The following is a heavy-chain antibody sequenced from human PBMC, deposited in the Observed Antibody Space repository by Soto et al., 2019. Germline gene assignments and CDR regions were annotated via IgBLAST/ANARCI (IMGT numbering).Heavy chain of an antibody. CDR1: GGAIRSFY. J-gene: IGHJ4*02. D-gene: IGHD3-16*01. CDR2: ISNSGST. V-gene: IGHV4-4*09. Sequence: TLSLTCKVSGGAIRSFYWTWVRQTPGKGLESIGYISNSGSTNYNPSLESRVAISLDTSKNQFSLRLSSLSDADTAVYYCARLRNNYARLDYWGQGTLVIVSA. CDR3: ARLRNNYARLDY.